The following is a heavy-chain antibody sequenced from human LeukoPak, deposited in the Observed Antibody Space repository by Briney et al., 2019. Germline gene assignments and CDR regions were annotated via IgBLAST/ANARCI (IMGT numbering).Heavy chain of an antibody. D-gene: IGHD1-1*01. J-gene: IGHJ4*02. CDR1: GFTFSSYA. V-gene: IGHV3-23*01. CDR2: ISGSGGST. Sequence: PGGSLRLSCAASGFTFSSYAMSWVRQAPGKGLEWVSAISGSGGSTYYADSVKGRFTISRDNSKNTLYLQMNSLRAEDTAVYYCAKDLSTGTLLDQPPEYWGQGTLVTVSS. CDR3: AKDLSTGTLLDQPPEY.